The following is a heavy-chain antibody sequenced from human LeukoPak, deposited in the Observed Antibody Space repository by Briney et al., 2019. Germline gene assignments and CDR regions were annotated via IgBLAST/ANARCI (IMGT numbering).Heavy chain of an antibody. Sequence: GGSLRLSCAASGFTFSSYSMNWVRQAPGKGLEWVSSISSSSSYIYYADSVKGRFTISRDNAKNSLYLQMNSLRAEDTAVYYRAKDRGSVPATADFDYWGQGTLVTVSS. CDR3: AKDRGSVPATADFDY. J-gene: IGHJ4*02. CDR1: GFTFSSYS. D-gene: IGHD2-2*01. V-gene: IGHV3-21*04. CDR2: ISSSSSYI.